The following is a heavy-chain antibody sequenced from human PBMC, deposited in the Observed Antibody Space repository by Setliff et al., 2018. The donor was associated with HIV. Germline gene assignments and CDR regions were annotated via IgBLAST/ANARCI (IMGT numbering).Heavy chain of an antibody. CDR1: GGSISSGSYY. J-gene: IGHJ4*02. D-gene: IGHD6-6*01. CDR3: ARQGSASSWDY. Sequence: PSETLSLTCTVSGGSISSGSYYWSWIRQPAGKGLEWIGRIYTSGSTNFNPSLKSRVTISFDTSKNQFSLKLNSVTAADTAVYYCARQGSASSWDYWGQGTLVTVSS. CDR2: IYTSGST. V-gene: IGHV4-61*02.